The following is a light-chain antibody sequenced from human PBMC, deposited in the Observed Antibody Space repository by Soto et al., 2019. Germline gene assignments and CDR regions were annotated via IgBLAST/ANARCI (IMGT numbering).Light chain of an antibody. J-gene: IGLJ1*01. V-gene: IGLV1-47*01. Sequence: QSVLTQPPSASGTPGQRVTISCSGSTSNIGSNHVYWYQQLPGAAPKLLIFRDNQRPSGVSDRFSGSRSGTSASLAISGLQAEDEADYYCQSYDSSLSAFYVFGTGTKVTVL. CDR2: RDN. CDR3: QSYDSSLSAFYV. CDR1: TSNIGSNH.